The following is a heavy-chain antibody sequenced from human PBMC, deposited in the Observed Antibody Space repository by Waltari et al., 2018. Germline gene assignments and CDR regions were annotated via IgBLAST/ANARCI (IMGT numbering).Heavy chain of an antibody. CDR1: GFSLSTSGVG. D-gene: IGHD3-22*01. J-gene: IGHJ4*02. CDR3: AHSSMRPYSSGYPFGY. Sequence: QITLKESGPTLVKPTQTLTLTCTFSGFSLSTSGVGVGWIRQPPGKALEWLALIYWNDDKRYSPPLKSRPTITKDTSKNQVVLTMTNMDPVDTATYYCAHSSMRPYSSGYPFGYWGQGTLVTVSS. V-gene: IGHV2-5*01. CDR2: IYWNDDK.